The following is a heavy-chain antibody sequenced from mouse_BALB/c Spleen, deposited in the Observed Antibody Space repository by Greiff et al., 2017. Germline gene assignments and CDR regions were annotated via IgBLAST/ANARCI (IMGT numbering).Heavy chain of an antibody. J-gene: IGHJ3*01. CDR3: ARATATAWFAD. CDR1: GFDFSRYW. D-gene: IGHD1-2*01. V-gene: IGHV4-1*02. CDR2: INPDSSTI. Sequence: EVQLQQSGGGLVQPGGSLKLSCAASGFDFSRYWMSWVRQAPGKGLEWIGDINPDSSTINYTPSLKDKFIISRDNAKNTLYLQMSKVRSEDTALYYGARATATAWFADWGQGTLVTVSA.